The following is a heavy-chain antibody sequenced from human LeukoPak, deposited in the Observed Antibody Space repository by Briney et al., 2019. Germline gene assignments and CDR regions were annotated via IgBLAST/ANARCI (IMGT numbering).Heavy chain of an antibody. D-gene: IGHD6-19*01. CDR3: ARDLEAVAAPGFH. CDR1: GVTFSSYA. J-gene: IGHJ4*02. CDR2: ISYDGSNK. Sequence: GRSLRLSCAASGVTFSSYAMHSVRQAPCKGLKWVALISYDGSNKYYADSVKGRFTISRDNSKNTLYLQMNSLRAEDTAVYYCARDLEAVAAPGFHWGQGTLVTVSS. V-gene: IGHV3-30-3*01.